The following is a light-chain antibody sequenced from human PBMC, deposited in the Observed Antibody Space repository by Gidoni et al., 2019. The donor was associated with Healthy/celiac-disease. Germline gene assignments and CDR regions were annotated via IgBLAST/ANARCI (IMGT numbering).Light chain of an antibody. Sequence: SSELTQPPSVSVSPGQTASITCSGDKLGDKYACWYQQKPGQSPVLVIYQDSKRPSGIPARFSGSNSGNTATLTISGTQAMDEADYYCQAWDSSTAVFGGGTKLTVL. J-gene: IGLJ2*01. CDR2: QDS. CDR3: QAWDSSTAV. CDR1: KLGDKY. V-gene: IGLV3-1*01.